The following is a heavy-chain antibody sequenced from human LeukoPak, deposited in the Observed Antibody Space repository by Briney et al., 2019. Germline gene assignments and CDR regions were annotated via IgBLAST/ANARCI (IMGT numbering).Heavy chain of an antibody. V-gene: IGHV1-69*06. D-gene: IGHD6-13*01. Sequence: ASVKVSCKASGGTFSSYAISWVRQAPGQGLEWMGGIIPIFGTANYAQKFQGRVTITADKSTSTAYMELSSLRSEDTAVYYCARGIAAAGWAFDYWGQGTLVTVSS. CDR2: IIPIFGTA. CDR1: GGTFSSYA. CDR3: ARGIAAAGWAFDY. J-gene: IGHJ4*02.